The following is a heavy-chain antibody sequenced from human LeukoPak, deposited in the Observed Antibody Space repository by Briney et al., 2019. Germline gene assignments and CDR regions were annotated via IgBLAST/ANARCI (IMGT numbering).Heavy chain of an antibody. D-gene: IGHD6-19*01. CDR3: ARDQGQWLYTIDY. V-gene: IGHV3-21*01. CDR2: ISSSSSYI. J-gene: IGHJ4*02. Sequence: GGSLRLSCAASGFTFSSYSMNWVRQAPGKGLEWVSSISSSSSYIYYADSVKGRFTISRDNAKNSLYLQMNSLRAEDTAVSYCARDQGQWLYTIDYWGQGTLVTVSS. CDR1: GFTFSSYS.